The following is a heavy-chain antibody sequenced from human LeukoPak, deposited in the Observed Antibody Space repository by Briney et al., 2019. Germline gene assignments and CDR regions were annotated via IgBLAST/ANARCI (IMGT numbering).Heavy chain of an antibody. D-gene: IGHD6-13*01. V-gene: IGHV3-23*01. CDR3: AKSFLSSWVYYFDY. CDR1: AFTFSSYA. CDR2: ISGSGGST. J-gene: IGHJ4*02. Sequence: GGSLRLYCAASAFTFSSYAMSWVCQAPGKGLEWVSAISGSGGSTYYADSVKGRFTISRDNSKNTLYLQMNSLRAEDTAVYYCAKSFLSSWVYYFDYWGQGTLVTVSS.